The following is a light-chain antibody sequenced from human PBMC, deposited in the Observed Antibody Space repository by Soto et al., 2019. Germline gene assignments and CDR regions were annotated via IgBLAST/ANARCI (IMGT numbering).Light chain of an antibody. J-gene: IGLJ2*01. CDR3: GTWDSSLSVVV. CDR1: SSNSGSNF. V-gene: IGLV1-51*01. CDR2: DSN. Sequence: QSVLTQPPSVSAAPGQKVTIFCSGSSSNSGSNFLSWYQQLPGTAPKLLIYDSNKRPSGIPDRFSGSKSGTSATLGITGLQTGDEADYYCGTWDSSLSVVVFGGGTKVTVL.